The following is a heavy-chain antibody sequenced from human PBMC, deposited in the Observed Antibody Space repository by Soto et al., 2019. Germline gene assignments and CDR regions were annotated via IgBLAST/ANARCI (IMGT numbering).Heavy chain of an antibody. D-gene: IGHD6-19*01. V-gene: IGHV3-23*01. CDR2: ISGSARST. J-gene: IGHJ4*02. CDR1: GFTFSSYA. CDR3: AKNAGSPGYSSGWGVSDY. Sequence: EVQLLESGGGLVQPGGSLRLSCAASGFTFSSYAMSWVRQAPGKGLEGVSGISGSARSTYYADSVKGRFTISRDNSKNTLYLQMNSLRAEDTAVYYCAKNAGSPGYSSGWGVSDYWGQGTLVTVSS.